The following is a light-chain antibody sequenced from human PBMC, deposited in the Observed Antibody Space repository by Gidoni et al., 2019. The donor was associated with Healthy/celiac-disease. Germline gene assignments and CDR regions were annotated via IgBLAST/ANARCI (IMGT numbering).Light chain of an antibody. V-gene: IGLV2-14*01. CDR1: RSDGGGYNY. CDR3: SSYTSSSTRV. Sequence: QSALTQPASVSGSPGQSITISCTGTRSDGGGYNYVSWYQQHPGKAPKLMIYDVSNRPSGVSNRFSGSKSGNTASLTISGLQAEDEADYYYSSYTSSSTRVFGGGTKLTVL. J-gene: IGLJ2*01. CDR2: DVS.